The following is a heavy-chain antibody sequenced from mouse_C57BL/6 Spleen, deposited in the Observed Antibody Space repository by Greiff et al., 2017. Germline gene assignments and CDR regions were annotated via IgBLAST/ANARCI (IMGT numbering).Heavy chain of an antibody. J-gene: IGHJ3*01. D-gene: IGHD2-4*01. CDR1: GFSLSTFGMG. CDR3: ARSYDYDDGAWFAY. V-gene: IGHV8-8*01. Sequence: QVQLKESGPGILQPSQTLSLTCSFSGFSLSTFGMGVGWIRQPSGKGLEWLAHIWWDDDKYYNPALKRRLTISKDTSNNQVFLKLANVDTADTATYYCARSYDYDDGAWFAYWGQGTLVTVSA. CDR2: IWWDDDK.